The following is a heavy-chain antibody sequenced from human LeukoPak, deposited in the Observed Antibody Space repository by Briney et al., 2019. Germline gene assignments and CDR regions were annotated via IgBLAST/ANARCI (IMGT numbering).Heavy chain of an antibody. CDR2: IYYSGST. D-gene: IGHD6-19*01. CDR1: GGSISSGGYY. J-gene: IGHJ5*02. V-gene: IGHV4-31*03. Sequence: SETLSLTCTVSGGSISSGGYYWSWIRQHPGKGLEWIGYIYYSGSTYYNPSLKSRVTISVDTSKNQFSLKLSSVTAADTAVYYCARGLKQLPSHWFDPWGQGTLVTVSS. CDR3: ARGLKQLPSHWFDP.